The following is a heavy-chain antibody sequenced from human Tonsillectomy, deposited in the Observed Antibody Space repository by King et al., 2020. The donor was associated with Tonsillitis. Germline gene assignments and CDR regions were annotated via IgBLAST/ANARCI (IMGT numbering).Heavy chain of an antibody. Sequence: VQLQESGPGLVKPSETLSLTCTVSGGSIRSYYWSWIRQPPEKGLEWIGYIYYSGSTNYNPSLKSRVTISVDTSKNQFSLNLSSVTAADTAMYYCAGQISGTSAGMDYWRQGALVIVSS. CDR3: AGQISGTSAGMDY. CDR1: GGSIRSYY. CDR2: IYYSGST. V-gene: IGHV4-59*08. J-gene: IGHJ4*02. D-gene: IGHD3-10*01.